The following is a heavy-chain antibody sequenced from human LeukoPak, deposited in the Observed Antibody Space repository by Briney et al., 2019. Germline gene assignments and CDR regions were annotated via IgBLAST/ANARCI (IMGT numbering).Heavy chain of an antibody. J-gene: IGHJ4*02. D-gene: IGHD6-13*01. CDR2: IWNDGSNK. CDR1: GFTLRDYA. V-gene: IGHV3-33*03. CDR3: AKGGLAAAGIDH. Sequence: GGSLRLSCGASGFTLRDYAMHWVRQAPGKGVDWVAIIWNDGSNKYYADSVRGRFTISRDQSKNMVFLQMNSVRVEDTALYYSAKGGLAAAGIDHWGQGVLVTVSS.